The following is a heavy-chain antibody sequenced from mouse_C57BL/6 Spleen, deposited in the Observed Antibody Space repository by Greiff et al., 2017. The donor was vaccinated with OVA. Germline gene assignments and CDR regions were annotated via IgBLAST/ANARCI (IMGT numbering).Heavy chain of an antibody. J-gene: IGHJ2*01. CDR2: ISYDGSN. Sequence: EVKLMESGPGLVKPSQSLSLTCSVTGYSITSGDYWNWIRQFPGNKLEWMGYISYDGSNNYNPSLKNRISITRDTSKNQFFLKLNSVTTEDTATYYCAREGGYDYNYFDYWGQGTTLTVSS. CDR1: GYSITSGDY. V-gene: IGHV3-6*01. CDR3: AREGGYDYNYFDY. D-gene: IGHD2-4*01.